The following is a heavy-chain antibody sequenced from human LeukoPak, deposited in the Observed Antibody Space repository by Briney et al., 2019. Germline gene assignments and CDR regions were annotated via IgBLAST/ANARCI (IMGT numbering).Heavy chain of an antibody. CDR2: MNPNSGNT. CDR1: GYTFTSYD. V-gene: IGHV1-8*03. Sequence: ASVKVSCKASGYTFTSYDINWVRQATGQGLEWMGWMNPNSGNTGYAQKFQGRVTITRNTSISTAYMELSSLRSEDTAVYYCATAPIAAAGTWYFDYWGQGTLVTVSS. CDR3: ATAPIAAAGTWYFDY. J-gene: IGHJ4*02. D-gene: IGHD6-13*01.